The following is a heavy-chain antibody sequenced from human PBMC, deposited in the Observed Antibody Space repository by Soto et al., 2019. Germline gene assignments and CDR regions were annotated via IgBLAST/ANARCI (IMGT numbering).Heavy chain of an antibody. CDR2: ISHSGNV. CDR3: ARRGDYGSGYFDP. Sequence: QLQLRESGPGLVKPSETLSLTCSVSGGSVSNSGSSWAWIRQPPGKGLEWIGNISHSGNVFYNPSLKSQVPISVETSKNQFSLKLTSLSAAATAGYCCARRGDYGSGYFDPWGQGTLVTVSS. D-gene: IGHD4-17*01. J-gene: IGHJ5*02. V-gene: IGHV4-39*01. CDR1: GGSVSNSGSS.